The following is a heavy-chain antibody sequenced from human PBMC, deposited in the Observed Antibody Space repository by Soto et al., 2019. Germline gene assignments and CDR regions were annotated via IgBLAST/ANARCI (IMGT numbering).Heavy chain of an antibody. J-gene: IGHJ4*02. CDR1: GFTFGSYA. CDR3: AKDNGNYGSGSFSH. D-gene: IGHD3-10*01. Sequence: EVQLLESGGGLVQPGGSLRLSCAASGFTFGSYAMSWVRQAPGKGLEWVSLISGTGDSSEYANSVKGRFNISRDYSKTTVFLQMNSLRAEDTAVYFCAKDNGNYGSGSFSHWGQGTLVTVSS. V-gene: IGHV3-23*01. CDR2: ISGTGDSS.